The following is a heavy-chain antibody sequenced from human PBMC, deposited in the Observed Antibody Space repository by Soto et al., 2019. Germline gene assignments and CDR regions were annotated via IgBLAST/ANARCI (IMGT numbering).Heavy chain of an antibody. D-gene: IGHD5-18*01. J-gene: IGHJ6*02. Sequence: GASVKVSCKASGGTFSSYAISWVRQAPGQGLEWTGGIIPIFGTANYAQKFQGRVTITADESTSTAYMELSSLRSEDTAVYFCAREGFYAGSGKYSYGYSPPRYYGMDVWGQGTTVTVSS. V-gene: IGHV1-69*13. CDR3: AREGFYAGSGKYSYGYSPPRYYGMDV. CDR2: IIPIFGTA. CDR1: GGTFSSYA.